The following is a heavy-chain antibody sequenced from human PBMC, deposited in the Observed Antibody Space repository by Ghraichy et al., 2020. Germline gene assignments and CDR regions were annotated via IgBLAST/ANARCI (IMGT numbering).Heavy chain of an antibody. V-gene: IGHV3-66*01. D-gene: IGHD4-17*01. CDR2: IYSGFTT. Sequence: GGSLRLSCAASGFTVSSNYMGWVRQAPGKGLEWVSIIYSGFTTYYSDSVKGRFTISRDNSKNTLSLQMNSLRAEDTAVYYCARGTTVTRVGDFWGQGTLVTVSS. CDR1: GFTVSSNY. CDR3: ARGTTVTRVGDF. J-gene: IGHJ4*02.